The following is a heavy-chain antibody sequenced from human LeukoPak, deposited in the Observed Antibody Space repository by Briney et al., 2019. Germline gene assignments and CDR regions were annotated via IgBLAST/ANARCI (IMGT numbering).Heavy chain of an antibody. V-gene: IGHV1-69*04. CDR1: GGTFSSYA. J-gene: IGHJ4*02. CDR3: ASFVSGSYYYY. CDR2: IIPILGIA. D-gene: IGHD1-26*01. Sequence: SVKVSCKASGGTFSSYAISWVRQAPGQGLEWMGRIIPILGIANYAQKFQGRVTITADKSTSTAYMELSSLRSEDTVVYYCASFVSGSYYYYWGQGTLVTVSS.